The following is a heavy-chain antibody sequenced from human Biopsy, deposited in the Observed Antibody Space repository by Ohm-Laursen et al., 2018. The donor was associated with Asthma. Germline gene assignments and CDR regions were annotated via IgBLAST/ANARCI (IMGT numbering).Heavy chain of an antibody. CDR3: ASGPEWSGLDV. J-gene: IGHJ6*02. CDR2: IPQGGAT. V-gene: IGHV4-34*01. D-gene: IGHD1-14*01. Sequence: SDTLSLTWALSGGPLRGYVWAWIRQPPGKGLEWIGEIPQGGATAVNPSLKSRVTISMDPSKSQFYLSLRSMTAADTAVYYCASGPEWSGLDVWGQGTTVTVSS. CDR1: GGPLRGYV.